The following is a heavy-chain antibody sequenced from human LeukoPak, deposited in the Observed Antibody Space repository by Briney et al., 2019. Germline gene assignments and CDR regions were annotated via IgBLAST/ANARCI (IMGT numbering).Heavy chain of an antibody. Sequence: GGSLRLSCAASGFTVITNDMTSVRQAPGKGLEWVANIKQDGSEKYYVDSVKGRFTISRDNAKNSLYLQMNSLRAEDTAVYYCARDRGWGLRFLDYWGQGTLVTVSS. V-gene: IGHV3-7*01. CDR1: GFTVITND. J-gene: IGHJ4*02. CDR3: ARDRGWGLRFLDY. D-gene: IGHD1-26*01. CDR2: IKQDGSEK.